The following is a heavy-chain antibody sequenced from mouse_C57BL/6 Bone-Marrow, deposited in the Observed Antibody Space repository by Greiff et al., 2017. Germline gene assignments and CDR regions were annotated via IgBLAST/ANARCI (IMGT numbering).Heavy chain of an antibody. CDR1: GYTFTSFW. Sequence: QVQLQQPGAELVKPGASVKLSCKASGYTFTSFWMQWVKQRPGQGLEWIGEIDPSDSYINYNQKFKGKATLTVDTSSSTAYMTLSSLRSEDSAVYNCAREGYYYGSGAWFAYWGQGTLVTVSA. CDR3: AREGYYYGSGAWFAY. CDR2: IDPSDSYI. J-gene: IGHJ3*01. D-gene: IGHD1-1*01. V-gene: IGHV1-50*01.